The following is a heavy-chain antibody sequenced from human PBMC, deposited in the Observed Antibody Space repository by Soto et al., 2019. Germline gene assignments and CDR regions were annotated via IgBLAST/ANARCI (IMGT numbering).Heavy chain of an antibody. J-gene: IGHJ5*02. D-gene: IGHD6-19*01. CDR2: INHSGST. Sequence: QVQLQQWGAGLLKPSETLSLTCAVYGGSFSGYYWSWIRQPPGKGLEWIGEINHSGSTNYNPSLKSRVTISVDTSKNQFSLKLSSVTAAATAVYYCARCQIAVAAWFDPWGQGTLVTVSS. V-gene: IGHV4-34*01. CDR3: ARCQIAVAAWFDP. CDR1: GGSFSGYY.